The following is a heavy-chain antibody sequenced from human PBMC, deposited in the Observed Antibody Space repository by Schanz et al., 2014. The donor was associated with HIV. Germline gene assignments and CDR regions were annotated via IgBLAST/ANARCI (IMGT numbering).Heavy chain of an antibody. CDR2: VYSGGSS. J-gene: IGHJ2*01. Sequence: QVQLQESGPGLVKPSETLSLTCNVSGDSISNYYWTWIRQPAGRGLEWIGRVYSGGSSNYNPSLRSRVTMSVDPSKNQFSLSLSSVTAADTAVYYCAREDVSNWSFDLWGRGTLVSVSS. CDR1: GDSISNYY. V-gene: IGHV4-4*07. D-gene: IGHD3-10*02. CDR3: AREDVSNWSFDL.